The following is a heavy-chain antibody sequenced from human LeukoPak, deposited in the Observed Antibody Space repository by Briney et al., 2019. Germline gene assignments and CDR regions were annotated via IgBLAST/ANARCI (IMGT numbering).Heavy chain of an antibody. CDR2: ISYDGSNK. CDR3: AKFGYYDSSGYRNPFDY. CDR1: GFTFSSYG. V-gene: IGHV3-30*18. D-gene: IGHD3-22*01. Sequence: GGSLRLSCAASGFTFSSYGMHWVRQAPGKGLEWVAVISYDGSNKYYADSVEGRFTISRDNSKNTLYLQMNSLRAEDTAVYYCAKFGYYDSSGYRNPFDYWGQGTLVTVSS. J-gene: IGHJ4*02.